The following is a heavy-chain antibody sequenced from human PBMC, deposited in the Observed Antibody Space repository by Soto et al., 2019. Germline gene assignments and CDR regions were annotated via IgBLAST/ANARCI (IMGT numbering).Heavy chain of an antibody. D-gene: IGHD3-10*01. CDR3: ARGHPSNDDGPGSSFDT. CDR2: IIAYNGNT. V-gene: IGHV1-18*01. J-gene: IGHJ4*02. CDR1: GYTFTSYA. Sequence: QVHLVQSGTEVKKPGTSMKVSCRASGYTFTSYAINWVRQAPGQGLEWVGRIIAYNGNTHPAQKLQGRVTMTIETSTSTAYMERRSLRSDDTAGYYCARGHPSNDDGPGSSFDTWGQGTLLNVSA.